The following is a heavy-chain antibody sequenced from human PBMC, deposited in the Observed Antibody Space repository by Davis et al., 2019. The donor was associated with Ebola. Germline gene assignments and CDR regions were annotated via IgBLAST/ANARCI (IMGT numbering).Heavy chain of an antibody. CDR1: GFAFGPYS. CDR2: ISFDESKK. CDR3: ARDDSSDYYGSFDY. D-gene: IGHD3-22*01. J-gene: IGHJ4*02. V-gene: IGHV3-30-3*01. Sequence: GESLKTSCATSGFAFGPYSMHWVRQAPGKGLERVALISFDESKKYYADSFQGRFTISRDNSRNTLYLEMTSLRPEDTAVYYCARDDSSDYYGSFDYWGEGALVTVSS.